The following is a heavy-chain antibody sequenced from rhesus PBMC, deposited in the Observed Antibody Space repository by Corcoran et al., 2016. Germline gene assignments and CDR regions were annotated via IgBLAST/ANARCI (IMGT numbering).Heavy chain of an antibody. CDR1: GASVSTYW. D-gene: IGHD1-1*01. CDR3: ARGLDYRFDV. Sequence: QVHLQESGPGLVKPSETLSLTCAVSGASVSTYWWLWIRQPPGKGLGWIGESSGEGIWTTNNPSLKSRITISTDASTNQFSLEMTSRTAADTAVYYCARGLDYRFDVSGPGVLVTVSS. J-gene: IGHJ5-1*01. V-gene: IGHV4-80*01. CDR2: SSGEGIWT.